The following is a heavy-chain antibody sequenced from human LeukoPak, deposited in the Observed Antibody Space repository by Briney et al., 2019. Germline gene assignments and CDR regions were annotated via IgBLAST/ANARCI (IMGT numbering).Heavy chain of an antibody. D-gene: IGHD5-12*01. CDR1: GFTFSSYG. Sequence: GRSLRLSCAASGFTFSSYGMLWVRQAPGKGLEWVAVISYDGSNKYYADSVKGRFTISRDNSKNTLYLQMNSLRAEDTAVYYCAKDKYGYENLYYFDYWGQGTLVTVSS. CDR3: AKDKYGYENLYYFDY. J-gene: IGHJ4*02. CDR2: ISYDGSNK. V-gene: IGHV3-30*18.